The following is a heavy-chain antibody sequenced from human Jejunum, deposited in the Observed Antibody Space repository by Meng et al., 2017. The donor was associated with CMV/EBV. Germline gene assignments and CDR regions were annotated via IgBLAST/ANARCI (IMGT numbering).Heavy chain of an antibody. CDR1: GFPFNSYD. CDR2: IRYDGTEK. V-gene: IGHV3-30*02. Sequence: QVQVVESGGGVVQPVGSLRLSCRMSGFPFNSYDMHWGRQAPGKGLEWVTLIRYDGTEKYYADSVKGRFTISRDNSENTLYLQMNSVKTEDTAMYYCPKGGFDYWGQGILVTVSS. CDR3: PKGGFDY. J-gene: IGHJ4*02.